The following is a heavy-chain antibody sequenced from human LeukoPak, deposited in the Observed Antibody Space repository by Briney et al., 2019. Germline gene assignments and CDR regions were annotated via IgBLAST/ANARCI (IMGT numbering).Heavy chain of an antibody. CDR3: ATLSGSGSFYAPGNWFDP. CDR1: GGSISGYY. Sequence: RPSEALSLTCSVSGGSISGYYGSWIRQPPGKGLEWIGFIYYTGSTFYYPTLKSRVTISVDTSNTQLSLKLTSVTAADTAVYYCATLSGSGSFYAPGNWFDPWGQGIQVTVSS. CDR2: IYYTGST. D-gene: IGHD3-10*01. V-gene: IGHV4-59*08. J-gene: IGHJ5*02.